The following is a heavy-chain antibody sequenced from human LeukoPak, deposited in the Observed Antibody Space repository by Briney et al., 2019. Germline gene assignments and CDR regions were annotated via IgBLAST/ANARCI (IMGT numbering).Heavy chain of an antibody. Sequence: GGSLRLSCAASGFTFRSYGMHWVRQAPGKGLEWVAFIRYDASNKYYADSVKGRFTISRDNSKNTLYLQMNSLRPEDTAVYYCAKAREPKFGFDDWGQGTLVTVSS. J-gene: IGHJ4*02. CDR2: IRYDASNK. CDR1: GFTFRSYG. CDR3: AKAREPKFGFDD. D-gene: IGHD1-26*01. V-gene: IGHV3-30*02.